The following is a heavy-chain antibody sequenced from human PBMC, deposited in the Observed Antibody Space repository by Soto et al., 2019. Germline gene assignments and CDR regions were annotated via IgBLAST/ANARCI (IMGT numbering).Heavy chain of an antibody. Sequence: EVQLLESGGGLAQPGGSLRLSCAASGFTFSNYDMNWVRQAPGNGLEWVSGIGGRGGSTNYAESVKGRFTISRDNSKNTVYLQMNDLRAGDTAVYYCARKGTIAGRRNAFDIWGQGTLVTVSS. V-gene: IGHV3-23*01. CDR1: GFTFSNYD. D-gene: IGHD2-21*01. CDR2: IGGRGGST. CDR3: ARKGTIAGRRNAFDI. J-gene: IGHJ3*02.